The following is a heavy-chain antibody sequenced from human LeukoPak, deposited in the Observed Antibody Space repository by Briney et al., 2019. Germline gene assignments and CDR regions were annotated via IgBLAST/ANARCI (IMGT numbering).Heavy chain of an antibody. CDR3: ARDPRWLTPDCTSTSCYENYFDP. CDR2: IYHSGSA. J-gene: IGHJ5*02. V-gene: IGHV4-38-2*02. Sequence: SETLSLTCAVSGYSISSGYQWAWIRQSPGKGLEWIDSIYHSGSAHYNPSLKSRVTISVETSKNQFSLKMYSVTAADTAVYYCARDPRWLTPDCTSTSCYENYFDPWGQGTLATVSS. D-gene: IGHD2-2*01. CDR1: GYSISSGYQ.